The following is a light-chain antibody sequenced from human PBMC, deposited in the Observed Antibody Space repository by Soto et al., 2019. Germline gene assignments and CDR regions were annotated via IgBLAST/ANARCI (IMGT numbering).Light chain of an antibody. Sequence: IVLTPSPAILAFSPWYRSTLSLRSSQSVGDTYLAWYQQKPGQPPRLLIYDASTRATATPERFSGSGSGTDFTLTISRLEPEDFAVYYCHQYDSIVQTFGQGTKVDIK. V-gene: IGKV3-20*01. CDR1: QSVGDTY. CDR2: DAS. CDR3: HQYDSIVQT. J-gene: IGKJ1*01.